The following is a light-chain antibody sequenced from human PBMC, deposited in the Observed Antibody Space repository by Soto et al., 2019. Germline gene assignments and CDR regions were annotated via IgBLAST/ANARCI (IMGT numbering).Light chain of an antibody. V-gene: IGKV3-11*01. CDR1: QSVDRY. CDR3: RLRGNWPIT. Sequence: EVVLTQSPDTLSLSPGETATLSCRASQSVDRYVAWYQQKVGQPPRLLIYDAYTRATGGGARFTGSGSATDFSLTITGLYPEGCAVYYCRLRGNWPITFCPGTKVEMK. J-gene: IGKJ2*01. CDR2: DAY.